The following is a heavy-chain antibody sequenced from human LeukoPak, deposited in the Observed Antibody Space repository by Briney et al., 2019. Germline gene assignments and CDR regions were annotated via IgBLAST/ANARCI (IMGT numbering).Heavy chain of an antibody. CDR1: GFTFDDYA. J-gene: IGHJ6*02. V-gene: IGHV3-9*01. D-gene: IGHD6-13*01. Sequence: SLRLSCAASGFTFDDYAMHWVRQAPGKGLEWVSGISWNSGSIGYADSVKGRFTISRDNAKNSLYLQMNSLRAEDTALYYCAKEHDIAAAGTYYYYGMDVWGQGTTVTVSS. CDR3: AKEHDIAAAGTYYYYGMDV. CDR2: ISWNSGSI.